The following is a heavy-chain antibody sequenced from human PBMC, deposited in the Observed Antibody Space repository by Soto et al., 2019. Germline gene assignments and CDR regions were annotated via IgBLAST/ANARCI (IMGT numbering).Heavy chain of an antibody. Sequence: QVQLQESGPGLVKPSETLSLTCTVSGGSISSYYWSWIRQPPGKGLEWIGYIYYSGSTNYNPSLQSRVTISVDTSKNQFSLKLSSVTAADTAVYYCARGGIVATIGGYYYGMDVWGQGTTVTVSS. CDR3: ARGGIVATIGGYYYGMDV. D-gene: IGHD5-12*01. CDR2: IYYSGST. CDR1: GGSISSYY. V-gene: IGHV4-59*01. J-gene: IGHJ6*02.